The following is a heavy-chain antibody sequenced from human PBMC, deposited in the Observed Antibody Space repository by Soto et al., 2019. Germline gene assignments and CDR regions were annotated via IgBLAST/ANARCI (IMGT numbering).Heavy chain of an antibody. CDR2: IYSGGST. J-gene: IGHJ3*02. CDR3: ARDNSHYYDSSGQRDAFDI. CDR1: GVTVSSNY. D-gene: IGHD3-22*01. V-gene: IGHV3-53*01. Sequence: GGSQRRSYEACGVTVSSNYMSWDRQTPGKGLEWVSVIYSGGSTYYADSVKGRFTISRDNSKNTLYLQMNSLRAEDTAVYYCARDNSHYYDSSGQRDAFDIWGQGTMVTVSS.